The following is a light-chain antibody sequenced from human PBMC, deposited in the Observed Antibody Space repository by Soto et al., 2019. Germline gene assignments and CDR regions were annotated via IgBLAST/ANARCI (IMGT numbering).Light chain of an antibody. CDR3: QQHGSSGYT. CDR1: QNVNSNY. J-gene: IGKJ2*01. V-gene: IGKV3-20*01. CDR2: GAS. Sequence: EIVLTQSPGTLSLSPGERATLSCRASQNVNSNYLVWYQQKPGRSPRVLIYGASNRATGIPDRFSGSGSGTDFTLTISRLEPEDFAVYSCQQHGSSGYTFGQGTKLEIK.